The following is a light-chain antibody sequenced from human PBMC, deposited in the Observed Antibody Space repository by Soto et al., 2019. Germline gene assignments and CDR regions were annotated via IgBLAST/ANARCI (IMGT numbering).Light chain of an antibody. Sequence: QSVLTQPPSASGTPGQRVTISCSGSSSNIGSNTVNWYQQLPGTASKLLIYSINHRPSGVPDRFSGSKSGTSASLAISGLQSEDEADYYCAAWDDSLNGYVFGTGTKLTVL. CDR2: SIN. CDR1: SSNIGSNT. V-gene: IGLV1-44*01. CDR3: AAWDDSLNGYV. J-gene: IGLJ1*01.